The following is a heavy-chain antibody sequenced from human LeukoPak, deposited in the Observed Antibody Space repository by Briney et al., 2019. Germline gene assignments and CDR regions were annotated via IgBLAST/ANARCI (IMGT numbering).Heavy chain of an antibody. CDR2: INPHGSEK. J-gene: IGHJ4*02. Sequence: GGSLRLSCAASGFTFSRYWMSWVRQAPGKGLEWVANINPHGSEKHYVDSMKGRFTISRDNAKNPLYLQMNSLRAEDTAVYYCAREEGIDGSGYYYVLGYWGQGTLVTVSS. CDR3: AREEGIDGSGYYYVLGY. V-gene: IGHV3-7*01. D-gene: IGHD3-22*01. CDR1: GFTFSRYW.